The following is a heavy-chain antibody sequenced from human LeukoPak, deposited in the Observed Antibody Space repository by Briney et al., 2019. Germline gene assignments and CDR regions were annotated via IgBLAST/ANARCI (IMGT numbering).Heavy chain of an antibody. CDR2: IYPGDSDT. V-gene: IGHV5-51*01. CDR1: GYRFTSYW. D-gene: IGHD3-10*01. J-gene: IGHJ4*02. CDR3: ARHIAGSGSPGDY. Sequence: GASLQISCKGSGYRFTSYWIGWGRRLPGKGLEGMGIIYPGDSDTRYSPSFQGQVTISADKSISTAYLQWSSLKASDTAMYYCARHIAGSGSPGDYWGQGTLVTVSS.